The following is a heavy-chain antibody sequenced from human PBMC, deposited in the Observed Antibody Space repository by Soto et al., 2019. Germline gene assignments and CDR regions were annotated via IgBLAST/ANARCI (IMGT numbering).Heavy chain of an antibody. CDR3: AKVCYHSITIVEGFDH. V-gene: IGHV3-23*01. CDR1: GFTFSNYA. J-gene: IGHJ4*02. D-gene: IGHD1-26*01. Sequence: EVQLLDSGGGVVQPGGSLRLSCAASGFTFSNYAMNWVRQAPWKGLEWVSGITGRGDSTSYADSVQGRVTISRDNSKNILYLHMNNLRAEDTAVYYCAKVCYHSITIVEGFDHWGKGALVTVSS. CDR2: ITGRGDST.